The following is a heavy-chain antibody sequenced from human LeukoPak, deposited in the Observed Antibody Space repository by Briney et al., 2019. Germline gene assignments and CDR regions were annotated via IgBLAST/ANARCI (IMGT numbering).Heavy chain of an antibody. CDR1: GFRFSRYW. CDR3: TRDRGGRWFGELLGFDN. CDR2: IRSSHHGATK. D-gene: IGHD3-10*01. J-gene: IGHJ4*02. V-gene: IGHV3-49*04. Sequence: GGSLRLSCAASGFRFSRYWMSWVRQAPGKGLEWIAFIRSSHHGATKEYAASEKGRFIISRDDSKNIAYLQMDSLKTEDTGVNFCTRDRGGRWFGELLGFDNWGQGTLLTVSS.